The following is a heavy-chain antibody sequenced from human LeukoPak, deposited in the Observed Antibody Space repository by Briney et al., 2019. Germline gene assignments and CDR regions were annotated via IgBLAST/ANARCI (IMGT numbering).Heavy chain of an antibody. CDR3: ARDRGYTQDY. J-gene: IGHJ4*02. V-gene: IGHV3-74*01. D-gene: IGHD5-12*01. Sequence: GGSLRLSCAASGFTFSTYWMHWVRHAPGKGLVWVSHIKSDGSSTSYADSVKGRFTTSRDNAKNTLYLQMNSLRVEDTAVYFCARDRGYTQDYWGQGTLVTVSS. CDR1: GFTFSTYW. CDR2: IKSDGSST.